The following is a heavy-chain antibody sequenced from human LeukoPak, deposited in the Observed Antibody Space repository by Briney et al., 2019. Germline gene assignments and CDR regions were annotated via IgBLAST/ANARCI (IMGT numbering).Heavy chain of an antibody. D-gene: IGHD3-9*01. CDR3: ARGYYDILSGYEYFDY. CDR2: IYYSGST. J-gene: IGHJ4*02. V-gene: IGHV4-59*01. Sequence: PSETLSLTCAVSGGSISSYFWSWIRQPPGKGLEWIGYIYYSGSTNYNPSLKSRVIISVDTSKKQFSLKLSSVTAADTAMYYCARGYYDILSGYEYFDYWGQGTLVTVSS. CDR1: GGSISSYF.